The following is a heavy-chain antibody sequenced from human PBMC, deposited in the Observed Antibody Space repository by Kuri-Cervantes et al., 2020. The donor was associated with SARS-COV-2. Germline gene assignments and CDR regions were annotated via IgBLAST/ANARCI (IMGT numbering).Heavy chain of an antibody. CDR2: IRSKANSYAT. CDR1: GFTFSGSA. J-gene: IGHJ5*02. V-gene: IGHV3-73*01. D-gene: IGHD2-2*01. Sequence: GESLKISCAASGFTFSGSAMHWVRQASGKGLGWVGRIRSKANSYATAYAASVKGRFTISRDDSKNTAYLQMNSLRAEDTAVYYCARDVGYCSSTSCSRGWFVPWGQGTLVTVSS. CDR3: ARDVGYCSSTSCSRGWFVP.